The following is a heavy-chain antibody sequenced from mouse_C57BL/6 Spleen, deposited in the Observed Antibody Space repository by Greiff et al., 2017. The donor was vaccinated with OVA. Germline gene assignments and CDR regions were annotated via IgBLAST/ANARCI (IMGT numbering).Heavy chain of an antibody. CDR3: ARDRGTSYYFDY. CDR1: GFTFSSYA. J-gene: IGHJ2*01. CDR2: ISDGGSYT. D-gene: IGHD3-3*01. V-gene: IGHV5-4*01. Sequence: EVKLVESGGGLVKPGGSLKLSCAASGFTFSSYAMSWVRQTPEKRLEWVATISDGGSYTYYPDNVKGRFTISRDNAKNNLYLQMSHLKSEDTAMYYCARDRGTSYYFDYWGQGTTLTVSS.